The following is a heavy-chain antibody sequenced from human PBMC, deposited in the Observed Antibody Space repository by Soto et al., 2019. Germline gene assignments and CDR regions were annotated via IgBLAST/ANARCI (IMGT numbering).Heavy chain of an antibody. CDR3: ARTMGGIAAAGSDF. J-gene: IGHJ4*02. CDR1: GYTFNTYD. Sequence: QVQLVQSGAEVKKPGASVKVACKASGYTFNTYDIEWVRLATGQGLEWMGSMNPNTGSTDYAQKFQGRVPMTMTTSLSTEYQALSSLRADDTAISYCARTMGGIAAAGSDFWGQGTLVTVSA. D-gene: IGHD6-13*01. CDR2: MNPNTGST. V-gene: IGHV1-8*01.